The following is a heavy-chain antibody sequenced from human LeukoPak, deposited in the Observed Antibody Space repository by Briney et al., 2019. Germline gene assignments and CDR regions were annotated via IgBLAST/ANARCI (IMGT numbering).Heavy chain of an antibody. CDR1: GFTFSSYW. J-gene: IGHJ4*02. V-gene: IGHV3-7*01. CDR3: ARGLRQGYCGGDCYFDF. Sequence: GGSLTLTCAVSGFTFSSYWMSWVRQPPGKGLEWVGNIKQDGSEKYYVDFVKGRFTIPRDNAKNSLYLHMNSLRAEDTAVYFCARGLRQGYCGGDCYFDFWGQGTLVTVSS. D-gene: IGHD2-21*02. CDR2: IKQDGSEK.